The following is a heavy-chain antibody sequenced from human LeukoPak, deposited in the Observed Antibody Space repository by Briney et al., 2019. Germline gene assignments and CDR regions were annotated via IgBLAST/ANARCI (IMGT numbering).Heavy chain of an antibody. J-gene: IGHJ4*02. CDR3: ARYSGYAILTGYLSPGYFDT. CDR2: ISSSGSTI. Sequence: PGGSLRLSCAASGFTFSSYEMNWVRQAPGKGLEWVSYISSSGSTIYYADSVKGRFTISRDNAKNSLYLQMNSLRAEDTAVYYCARYSGYAILTGYLSPGYFDTWGQGTLVTASS. D-gene: IGHD3-9*01. V-gene: IGHV3-48*03. CDR1: GFTFSSYE.